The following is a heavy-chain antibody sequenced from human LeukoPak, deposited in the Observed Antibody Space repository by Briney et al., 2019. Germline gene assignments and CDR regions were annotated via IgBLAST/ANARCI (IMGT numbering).Heavy chain of an antibody. V-gene: IGHV4-34*01. Sequence: SETLSLTCAVYGGSFSGYYWSWIRQPPGKGLEWMGEINHSGSTNYNPSLKSRVTISVDTSKNQFSLKLSSVTAADTAVYYGASALGYCSSTSCWRGKDDYYYMDVWGKGTTVTVSS. J-gene: IGHJ6*03. D-gene: IGHD2-2*01. CDR1: GGSFSGYY. CDR2: INHSGST. CDR3: ASALGYCSSTSCWRGKDDYYYMDV.